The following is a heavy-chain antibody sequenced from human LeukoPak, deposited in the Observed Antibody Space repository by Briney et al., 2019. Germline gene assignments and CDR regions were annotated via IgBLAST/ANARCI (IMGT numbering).Heavy chain of an antibody. CDR2: INPSGGST. CDR1: GYTFTSYY. D-gene: IGHD3-16*02. J-gene: IGHJ4*02. Sequence: ASVKVSCKASGYTFTSYYMHWVRQAPGQGLEWMGIINPSGGSTSYAQKFQGRVTMTRDMSTSTVYMELSSLRSEDTAVYYCARGLGTDYVWGSYRHDYWGQGTLVTVSS. V-gene: IGHV1-46*01. CDR3: ARGLGTDYVWGSYRHDY.